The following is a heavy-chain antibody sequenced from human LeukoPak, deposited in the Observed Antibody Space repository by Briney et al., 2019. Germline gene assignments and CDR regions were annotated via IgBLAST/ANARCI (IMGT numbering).Heavy chain of an antibody. CDR3: ARGWATLGY. CDR1: GFTFISYW. V-gene: IGHV3-7*01. CDR2: IKQDGSEK. Sequence: GGSLRPSFAASGFTFISYWMSWFRQAPGKGLEWVANIKQDGSEKYYVDSVKGRFTISRDNAKNSLYLQMNSLRAEDTAVYYCARGWATLGYWGQGTLVTVSS. D-gene: IGHD5-12*01. J-gene: IGHJ4*02.